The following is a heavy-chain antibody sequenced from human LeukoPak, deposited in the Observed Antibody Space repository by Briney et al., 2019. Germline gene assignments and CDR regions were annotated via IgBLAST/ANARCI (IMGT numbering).Heavy chain of an antibody. CDR1: GGSISSYY. V-gene: IGHV4-59*08. D-gene: IGHD3-10*01. Sequence: SETLSLTCTASGGSISSYYWSWIRQPPGKGLERIGYIYYSGSTNYNPSLKSRVTISVDTSKNQFSLKLSSVTAADTAVYYCARQGSGSYYNSKAYYYYGMDVWGQGTTVTVSS. CDR2: IYYSGST. J-gene: IGHJ6*02. CDR3: ARQGSGSYYNSKAYYYYGMDV.